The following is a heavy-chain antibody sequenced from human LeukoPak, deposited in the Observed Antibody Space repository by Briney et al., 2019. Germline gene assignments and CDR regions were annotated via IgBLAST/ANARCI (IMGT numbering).Heavy chain of an antibody. CDR1: GGSITSGGYS. CDR2: KFHSGGA. Sequence: SETLSLTCEVSGGSITSGGYSWTWIRQSPGKGLEWIGYKFHSGGAHYNPSLKSRVTISVDKSKSQFSLNLRSVTAADTAVYYCARARGFCNGGRCLSFRGFDPWGQGTLVTVSS. CDR3: ARARGFCNGGRCLSFRGFDP. V-gene: IGHV4-30-2*06. J-gene: IGHJ5*02. D-gene: IGHD2-15*01.